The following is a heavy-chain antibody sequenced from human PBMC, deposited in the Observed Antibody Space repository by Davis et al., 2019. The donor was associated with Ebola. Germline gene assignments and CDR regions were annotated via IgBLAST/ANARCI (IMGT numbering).Heavy chain of an antibody. D-gene: IGHD3-3*01. V-gene: IGHV1-18*01. J-gene: IGHJ6*03. CDR3: ARSLDSQLRFYYYMDV. Sequence: ASVKVSCKASGYTFTSYGISWVRQAPGQGLEWMGWISAYNGNTNYAQKLQGRVTMTTDTSTSTAYMELRSLRSDDTAVYYCARSLDSQLRFYYYMDVWGKGTTVTVSS. CDR2: ISAYNGNT. CDR1: GYTFTSYG.